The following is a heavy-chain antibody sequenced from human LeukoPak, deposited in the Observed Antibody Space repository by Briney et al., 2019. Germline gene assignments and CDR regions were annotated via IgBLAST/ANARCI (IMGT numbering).Heavy chain of an antibody. CDR3: ARAEGNYDLLTGYYFNWFDP. CDR2: IYYSGST. V-gene: IGHV4-31*03. J-gene: IGHJ5*02. Sequence: SQTLSLTCTVSGGSISSGGYYWSWTRHHPGKGLEWIGYIYYSGSTYYNPSLKSRVTISVDTSKNQFSLKLSSVTAADTAVYYCARAEGNYDLLTGYYFNWFDPWGQGNLVTVSS. CDR1: GGSISSGGYY. D-gene: IGHD3-9*01.